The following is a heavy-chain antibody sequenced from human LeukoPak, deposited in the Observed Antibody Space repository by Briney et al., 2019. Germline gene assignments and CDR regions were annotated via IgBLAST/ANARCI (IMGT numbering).Heavy chain of an antibody. CDR2: ISSSGSTG. CDR1: GFSFNSYE. V-gene: IGHV3-48*03. Sequence: PGGSLRLSCAASGFSFNSYEIDWVRQAPGKGLEWVSFISSSGSTGDYAESVKGRFTISRDNAKNSLYLQMNSLRAEDTAIYYCARSRVARTVAYFDLWGQGTLVSVSS. J-gene: IGHJ4*02. CDR3: ARSRVARTVAYFDL. D-gene: IGHD5-12*01.